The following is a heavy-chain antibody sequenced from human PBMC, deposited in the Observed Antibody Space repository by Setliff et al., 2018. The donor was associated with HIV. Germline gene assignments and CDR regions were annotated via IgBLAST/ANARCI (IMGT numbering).Heavy chain of an antibody. Sequence: SVKVSCKASGGTFSSYAISWVRQAPGQGLEWMGGIIPILGIANYAQKFQGRVTITADKSTSTAYMELSSLRSEDTAVYYCARESACSSTSCPKVLDYWGQGILVTSPQ. CDR1: GGTFSSYA. D-gene: IGHD2-2*01. J-gene: IGHJ4*02. CDR2: IIPILGIA. CDR3: ARESACSSTSCPKVLDY. V-gene: IGHV1-69*10.